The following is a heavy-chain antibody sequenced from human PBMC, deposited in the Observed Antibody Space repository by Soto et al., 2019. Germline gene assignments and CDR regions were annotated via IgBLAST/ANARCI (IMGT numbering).Heavy chain of an antibody. CDR3: ASLPPRIVVVVLPFPS. CDR1: GGSISSADYY. D-gene: IGHD2-15*01. CDR2: FHSSGAT. Sequence: PSETLSLTCTVSGGSISSADYYWSWIRQPPGKGLEWIGYFHSSGATYKDPSLKSRVTISLDKSNNQFSLNLKSVTAVDTAVYYCASLPPRIVVVVLPFPSWGQGTLVTVSS. J-gene: IGHJ4*02. V-gene: IGHV4-30-4*01.